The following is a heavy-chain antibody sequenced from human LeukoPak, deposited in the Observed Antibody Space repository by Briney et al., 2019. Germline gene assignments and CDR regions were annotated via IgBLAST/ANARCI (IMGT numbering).Heavy chain of an antibody. D-gene: IGHD5-24*01. CDR1: GFTFSDSA. CDR3: AKGGPQFFDY. Sequence: GGSLRLSCAVSGFTFSDSAMSWVRQAPGRGLEWVSTISGSGGSTSSADSVKGRFTISRDNSRTTLYLQMNTLRTEDTAIYYCAKGGPQFFDYWGQGTLVTVSS. V-gene: IGHV3-23*01. J-gene: IGHJ4*02. CDR2: ISGSGGST.